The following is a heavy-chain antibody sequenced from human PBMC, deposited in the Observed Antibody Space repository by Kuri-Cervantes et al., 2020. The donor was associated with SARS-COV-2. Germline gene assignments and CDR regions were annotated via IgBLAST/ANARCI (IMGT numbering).Heavy chain of an antibody. Sequence: GGSLRLSCAASGFTFSSYGMHWVRQAPGKGLEWVAFIRYDGSNKYYADSVKGRFTISRDNSKNTLYLQMNSLRAEDTAVYYCAKVSLPGGLCLPNDAFDIWGQGTMVTVSS. CDR1: GFTFSSYG. CDR3: AKVSLPGGLCLPNDAFDI. CDR2: IRYDGSNK. D-gene: IGHD3-16*01. J-gene: IGHJ3*02. V-gene: IGHV3-30*02.